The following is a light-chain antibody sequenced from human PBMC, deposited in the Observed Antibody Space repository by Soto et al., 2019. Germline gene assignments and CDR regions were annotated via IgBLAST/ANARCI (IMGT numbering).Light chain of an antibody. Sequence: DIQMTQSPSTLSASVGDRVTITCRASQSFSTWLAWYQQKPGKAPKLLIYDVSNLGSGVPSRFSGSGSGTEFTLSISSLQPEDFATYYCQQYYTYSRTFGQGTKVEIK. CDR2: DVS. J-gene: IGKJ1*01. CDR1: QSFSTW. CDR3: QQYYTYSRT. V-gene: IGKV1-5*01.